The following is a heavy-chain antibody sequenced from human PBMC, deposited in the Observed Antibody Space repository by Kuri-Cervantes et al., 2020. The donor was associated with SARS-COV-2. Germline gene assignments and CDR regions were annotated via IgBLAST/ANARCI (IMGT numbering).Heavy chain of an antibody. V-gene: IGHV4-34*01. CDR1: GFTFSSYS. CDR3: ARSGVAWNDEDYFDY. J-gene: IGHJ4*02. CDR2: INHSGST. D-gene: IGHD1-1*01. Sequence: GSLRLSCAASGFTFSSYSMNWVRQAPGKGLEWIGEINHSGSTNYNPSLKSRVTISVDTSKNQFSLKLSSVTAADTAVYYCARSGVAWNDEDYFDYWGQGTLVTVSS.